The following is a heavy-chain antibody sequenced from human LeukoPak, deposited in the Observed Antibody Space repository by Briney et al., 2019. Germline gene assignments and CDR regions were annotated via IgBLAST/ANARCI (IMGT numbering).Heavy chain of an antibody. CDR2: IYSGGST. CDR3: AGNLVGATGLDY. J-gene: IGHJ4*02. CDR1: GFTVSSNY. Sequence: PGGSLRLSCAASGFTVSSNYMSWVRKAQGKGLSWVSVIYSGGSTYYADSVKGRFTISRDNSKNTLYLQMNSLRAEDTAVYYCAGNLVGATGLDYWGQGTLVTVSS. D-gene: IGHD1-26*01. V-gene: IGHV3-66*01.